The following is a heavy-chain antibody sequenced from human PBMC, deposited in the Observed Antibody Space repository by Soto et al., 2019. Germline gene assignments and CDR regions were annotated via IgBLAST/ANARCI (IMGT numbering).Heavy chain of an antibody. CDR2: IYTSGST. CDR1: GVSISSYY. D-gene: IGHD3-3*01. CDR3: ARDRGGYYDFWSGPARYWFDP. J-gene: IGHJ5*02. Sequence: QVQLQESGPGLVKPSETLSLTCTVSGVSISSYYWSWIRQPAGKGLEWIGRIYTSGSTNYNPSLKSRVTMSVDTSKNQFSLKLSSVTAADTAVYYCARDRGGYYDFWSGPARYWFDPWGQGTLVTVSS. V-gene: IGHV4-4*07.